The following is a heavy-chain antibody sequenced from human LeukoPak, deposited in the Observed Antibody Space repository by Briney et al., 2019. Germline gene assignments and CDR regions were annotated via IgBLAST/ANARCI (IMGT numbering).Heavy chain of an antibody. CDR2: IFYTGSS. V-gene: IGHV4-39*07. D-gene: IGHD5-24*01. CDR1: GGSISGSNYY. CDR3: ARDGYNTPGY. J-gene: IGHJ4*02. Sequence: SKTLSLTCTVSGGSISGSNYYWGWIRQPPGKGLEWIGSIFYTGSSYYNPSLKSRVTLSVDTSKDQFSLKLSSVTAADTAVYYCARDGYNTPGYWGQGTLVTVSS.